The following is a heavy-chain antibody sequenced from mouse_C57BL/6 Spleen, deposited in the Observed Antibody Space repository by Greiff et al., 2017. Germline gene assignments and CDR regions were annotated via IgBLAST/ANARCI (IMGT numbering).Heavy chain of an antibody. CDR2: IDPSASYT. CDR1: GYTFTSYW. V-gene: IGHV1-50*01. CDR3: ARRDYYGSSERNY. J-gene: IGHJ2*01. D-gene: IGHD1-1*01. Sequence: QVQLQQPGAELVKPGASVKLSCKASGYTFTSYWMQWVKQRPGQGLEWIGEIDPSASYTNYNQKFKGKATLTVDTSSSTAYMQLSSLTSEDSAVYYCARRDYYGSSERNYWGQGTTLTVSS.